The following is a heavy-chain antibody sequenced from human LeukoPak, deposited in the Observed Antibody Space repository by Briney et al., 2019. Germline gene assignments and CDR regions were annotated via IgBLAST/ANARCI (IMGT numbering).Heavy chain of an antibody. Sequence: GGSLRLSCAASGFTFSYYAMSWVRQAPGKGLEWISGLTGSGGTTYYADSVKGRFTISRDIPKNTLYLQMNSLRAEDTAVYYCARADDSSSGYFDYWGQGTLVTVSS. CDR2: LTGSGGTT. J-gene: IGHJ4*02. D-gene: IGHD6-6*01. CDR3: ARADDSSSGYFDY. V-gene: IGHV3-23*01. CDR1: GFTFSYYA.